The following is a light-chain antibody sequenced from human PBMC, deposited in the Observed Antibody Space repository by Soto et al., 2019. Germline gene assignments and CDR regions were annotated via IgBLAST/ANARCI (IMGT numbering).Light chain of an antibody. CDR1: QGISSW. CDR3: QQANSFPALT. CDR2: ATS. V-gene: IGKV1-12*01. J-gene: IGKJ4*01. Sequence: DIQMTQSPSSVSASVGDRVTITYRASQGISSWLAWYQQKPGKAPKLLIYATSRLQSGVPSRFSGSGSGTELPLTISRLQPEEVATYYCQQANSFPALTFIGGTKVEIK.